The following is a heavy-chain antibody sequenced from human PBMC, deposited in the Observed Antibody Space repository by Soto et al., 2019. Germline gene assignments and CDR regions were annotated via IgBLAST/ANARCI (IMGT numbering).Heavy chain of an antibody. J-gene: IGHJ6*02. V-gene: IGHV3-74*01. CDR1: GFTFSSYW. CDR3: ARDAITIFGVPSYGMDV. CDR2: INSDGSST. Sequence: GGSLRLSCAASGFTFSSYWMHWVRQAPGKGLVWVSRINSDGSSTSYADSVKGRFTVSRDNAKNTLYLQMNSLRAEDTAVYYCARDAITIFGVPSYGMDVWGQGTTVTVSS. D-gene: IGHD3-3*01.